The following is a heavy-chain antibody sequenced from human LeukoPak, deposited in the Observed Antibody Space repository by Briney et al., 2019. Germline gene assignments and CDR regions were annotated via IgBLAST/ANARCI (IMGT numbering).Heavy chain of an antibody. CDR3: AKDGLSGSYSSYFAY. Sequence: GGSLRLSCAASGFTFSSYAMSGVRQAPGKGLEWGSAISGSDGTTYYAASVKGRFTISRDNSTDTLYLQMNSLRAEDTAVYYCAKDGLSGSYSSYFAYWGQGPLVTVSS. CDR2: ISGSDGTT. D-gene: IGHD1-26*01. V-gene: IGHV3-23*01. J-gene: IGHJ4*02. CDR1: GFTFSSYA.